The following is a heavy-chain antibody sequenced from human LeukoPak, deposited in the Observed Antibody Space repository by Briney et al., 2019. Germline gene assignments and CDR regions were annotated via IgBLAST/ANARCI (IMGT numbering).Heavy chain of an antibody. J-gene: IGHJ4*02. D-gene: IGHD3-10*01. CDR1: GGSFSGYY. CDR2: INHSGST. V-gene: IGHV4-34*01. Sequence: SETLSLTCAVYGGSFSGYYWSWIRQPPGKGLEWIGEINHSGSTNYNPSLKSRVTISVDTSKNQFSLKLSSVTAADTAVYYCARPDTPYYYGSGSYDYWGQGTLVTVSS. CDR3: ARPDTPYYYGSGSYDY.